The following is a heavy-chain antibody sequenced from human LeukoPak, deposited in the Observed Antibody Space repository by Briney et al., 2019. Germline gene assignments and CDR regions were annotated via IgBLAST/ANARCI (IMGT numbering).Heavy chain of an antibody. Sequence: ASVKVSCKASGYTFTGYYIHWVRQAPGQGLEWMGWINPNSGGTNYAQKFQGRVTMTRDTSISTAYMELSRLRSDDTAVYYCARVGRYQRKNWFDPWGQGTLVTVSS. CDR2: INPNSGGT. CDR1: GYTFTGYY. D-gene: IGHD2-2*01. CDR3: ARVGRYQRKNWFDP. J-gene: IGHJ5*02. V-gene: IGHV1-2*02.